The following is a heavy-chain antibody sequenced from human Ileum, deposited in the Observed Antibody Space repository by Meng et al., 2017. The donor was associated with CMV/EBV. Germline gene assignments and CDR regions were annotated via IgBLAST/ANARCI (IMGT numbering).Heavy chain of an antibody. D-gene: IGHD3-10*01. CDR1: GHTFTGYY. J-gene: IGHJ4*02. CDR3: ASYGSGTYSIFDY. CDR2: INPNSGDT. Sequence: QVQVVQSGAEGKNPGASVKVSCKASGHTFTGYYLHWVRQAPGQGLEWMGRINPNSGDTNYAQKFQGRFTMTRDTSNSLAYMELSGLTSDDTAVYYCASYGSGTYSIFDYWGQGTLVTVSS. V-gene: IGHV1-2*06.